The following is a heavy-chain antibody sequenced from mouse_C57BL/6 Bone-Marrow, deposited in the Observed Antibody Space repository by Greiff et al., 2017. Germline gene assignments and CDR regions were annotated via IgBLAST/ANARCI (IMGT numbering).Heavy chain of an antibody. CDR3: ARRLLPTPLDY. CDR2: INPNNGGT. CDR1: GYTFTDYY. J-gene: IGHJ2*01. Sequence: VQLQQSGPELVKPGASVKISCKASGYTFTDYYMNWVKQSHGKSLEWIGDINPNNGGTSYNQKFKGKATLTVDKSSSTAYMELRSLTSEDSAVYYCARRLLPTPLDYWGQGTTLTVSS. V-gene: IGHV1-26*01. D-gene: IGHD2-3*01.